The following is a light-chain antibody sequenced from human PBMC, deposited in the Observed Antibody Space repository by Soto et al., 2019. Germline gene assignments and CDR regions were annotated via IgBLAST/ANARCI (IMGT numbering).Light chain of an antibody. J-gene: IGKJ4*01. Sequence: EIVLTQSPVTLSLSPGDRATLSCGASQSVRSSYVAWYQQKAGLAPRLLIYDGSSRASGIPDRFSGSGSGTDFTLTIGRLEREDFAVYYCQQYDNSAPLSFGGGTKVEMK. CDR2: DGS. CDR3: QQYDNSAPLS. V-gene: IGKV3D-20*01. CDR1: QSVRSSY.